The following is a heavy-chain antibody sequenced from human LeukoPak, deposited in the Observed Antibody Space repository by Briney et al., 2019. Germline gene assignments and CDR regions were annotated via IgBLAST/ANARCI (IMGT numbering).Heavy chain of an antibody. CDR1: GGSFSDYY. J-gene: IGHJ6*04. CDR3: VRHYYYGSFSRMDV. CDR2: INHSGSP. D-gene: IGHD3-10*01. Sequence: SGTLSLTCPVYGGSFSDYYWTWIRQSPGKGLEWIGEINHSGSPNFNPSLTSRVTMSLDTSKKQFSLKLSSVTAADTAVYYCVRHYYYGSFSRMDVWGKGITVTVTS. V-gene: IGHV4-34*01.